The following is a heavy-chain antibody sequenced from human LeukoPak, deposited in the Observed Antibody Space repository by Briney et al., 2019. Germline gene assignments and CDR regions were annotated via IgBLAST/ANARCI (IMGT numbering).Heavy chain of an antibody. J-gene: IGHJ5*02. V-gene: IGHV3-48*03. CDR1: GFTFSSYE. CDR3: ARVRGSTLLASWFDP. CDR2: ISCSGSTI. D-gene: IGHD6-13*01. Sequence: GGSLRLSCAASGFTFSSYEMNWVRQAPGKGLEWLSYISCSGSTIYYADSVKGRLTISRDNAKNSLSLQMNSLRAEDTALYYCARVRGSTLLASWFDPWGQGTLVTVSS.